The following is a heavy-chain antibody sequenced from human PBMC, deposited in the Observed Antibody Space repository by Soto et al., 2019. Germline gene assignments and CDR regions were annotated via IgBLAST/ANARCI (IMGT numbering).Heavy chain of an antibody. CDR1: GGSISSGGYS. CDR3: ARAGRTASFDY. V-gene: IGHV4-30-2*01. Sequence: QLQLQESGSGLVKPSQTLSLTCAVSGGSISSGGYSWSWIRQPPGKGLEWIGYIYHSGSTYYNPSLKSRVTISVAMSNNQLSLKLSSVTAADTAVYYCARAGRTASFDYWGQGTLVTVSS. CDR2: IYHSGST. J-gene: IGHJ4*02. D-gene: IGHD2-21*02.